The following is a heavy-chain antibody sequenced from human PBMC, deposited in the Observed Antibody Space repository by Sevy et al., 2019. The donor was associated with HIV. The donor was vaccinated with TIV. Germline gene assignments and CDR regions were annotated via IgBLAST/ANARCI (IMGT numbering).Heavy chain of an antibody. CDR2: ISYDGSNK. Sequence: GGSLRLSCAASGFTFSSYAMHWVRQAPGKGLEWVAVISYDGSNKYYADSVKGRFTISRDNSKNTLYLQMNSLRAEDTAVYYWAIAEDFLAVAGYIRFDVWGQGTPVTVSS. V-gene: IGHV3-30-3*01. J-gene: IGHJ4*02. CDR1: GFTFSSYA. CDR3: AIAEDFLAVAGYIRFDV. D-gene: IGHD3-3*01.